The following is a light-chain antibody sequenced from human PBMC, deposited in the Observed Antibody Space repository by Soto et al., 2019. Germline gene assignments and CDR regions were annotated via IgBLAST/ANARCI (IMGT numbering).Light chain of an antibody. Sequence: DIQMTQSPSTLSASVGDRVTITCRASQSISSWLAWYQQKPGKAPKLLIYDASSLESGVPSRFSGSGSGTEFTLSISSLQPDDFATYYCQQYNSHSLTFGGGTKVEIK. CDR3: QQYNSHSLT. J-gene: IGKJ4*01. CDR1: QSISSW. V-gene: IGKV1-5*01. CDR2: DAS.